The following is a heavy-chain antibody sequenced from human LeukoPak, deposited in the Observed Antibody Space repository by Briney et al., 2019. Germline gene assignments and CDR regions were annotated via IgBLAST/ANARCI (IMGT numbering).Heavy chain of an antibody. V-gene: IGHV3-21*01. CDR2: ISSSSSYI. J-gene: IGHJ3*02. D-gene: IGHD5-18*01. CDR1: GFTFSSYA. Sequence: PGGSLRLSCAASGFTFSSYAMSWVRQAPGKGLEWVSSISSSSSYIYYADSVKGRFTISRDNAKNSLYLQMNSLRAEDTAVYYCARESGYSYGYAFDIWGQGTMVTDSS. CDR3: ARESGYSYGYAFDI.